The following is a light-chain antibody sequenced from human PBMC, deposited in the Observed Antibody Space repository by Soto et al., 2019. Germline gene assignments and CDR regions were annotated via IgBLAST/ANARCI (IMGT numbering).Light chain of an antibody. CDR3: CSYTGSSTAM. CDR2: EGS. J-gene: IGLJ3*02. V-gene: IGLV2-23*01. Sequence: QSALTQPASVSGSPGQSITISCTGTSSDIGNYNLVSWYQQPPGKAPKLIIYEGSKRPSGGSNRFSGSKSGNTASLTISGLQAEDEADYYCCSYTGSSTAMFGGGTKLTVL. CDR1: SSDIGNYNL.